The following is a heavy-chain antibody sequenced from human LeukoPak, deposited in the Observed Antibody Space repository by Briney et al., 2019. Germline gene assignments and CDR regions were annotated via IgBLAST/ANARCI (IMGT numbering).Heavy chain of an antibody. J-gene: IGHJ4*02. D-gene: IGHD1-26*01. CDR3: ARVRSGSYFGRGYFDY. CDR2: IYYSGIT. Sequence: SETLSLTCTVSGDSFSSNNYYWGWIRQPPGKGLEWIGNIYYSGITYYNPSLKSRVTISVDTSKNQFSLKLTSVTAADTAVYYCARVRSGSYFGRGYFDYWGQGTLVTVSS. CDR1: GDSFSSNNYY. V-gene: IGHV4-39*01.